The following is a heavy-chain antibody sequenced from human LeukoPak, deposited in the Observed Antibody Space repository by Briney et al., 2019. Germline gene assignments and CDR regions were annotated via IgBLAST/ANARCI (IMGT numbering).Heavy chain of an antibody. J-gene: IGHJ4*02. CDR2: IYYSGST. CDR1: GGSISSGGCY. Sequence: SQTLSLTCTVSGGSISSGGCYWSWIRQHPGKGLEWIGYIYYSGSTYYNPSLKSRVTISVDTSKNQFSLKLSSVTAADTAVYYCARNPDCSSTTCYLTFDYWGQGTLVTVSS. D-gene: IGHD2-2*01. CDR3: ARNPDCSSTTCYLTFDY. V-gene: IGHV4-31*03.